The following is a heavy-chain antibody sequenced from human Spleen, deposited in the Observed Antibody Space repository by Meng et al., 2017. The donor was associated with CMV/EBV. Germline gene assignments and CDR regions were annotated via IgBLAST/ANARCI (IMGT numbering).Heavy chain of an antibody. CDR2: IKEDGSEK. CDR1: GFTLSDYY. V-gene: IGHV3-7*01. J-gene: IGHJ5*02. Sequence: GESLKISCAASGFTLSDYYMSWVRQAPGKGLEWVANIKEDGSEKYYVDSVKGRFTISRDNAKNSLYLQMSSLRAEDTAVYYCARDSNWGPNWFDPWGQGTLVTVSS. D-gene: IGHD7-27*01. CDR3: ARDSNWGPNWFDP.